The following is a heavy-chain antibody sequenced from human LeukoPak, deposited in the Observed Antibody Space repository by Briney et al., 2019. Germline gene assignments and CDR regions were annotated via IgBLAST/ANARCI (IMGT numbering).Heavy chain of an antibody. J-gene: IGHJ4*02. CDR1: GFTFSSYA. CDR2: ISGSGGST. V-gene: IGHV3-23*01. D-gene: IGHD6-13*01. CDR3: AAEYSSSWYGDY. Sequence: SGGSLRLSCAASGFTFSSYAMSWVRQAPGKGLEWVSAISGSGGSTYYADSVKGRFTISRDNSKNTLYLQMNSLRAEDTAVYYCAAEYSSSWYGDYWGQGTLVTVSS.